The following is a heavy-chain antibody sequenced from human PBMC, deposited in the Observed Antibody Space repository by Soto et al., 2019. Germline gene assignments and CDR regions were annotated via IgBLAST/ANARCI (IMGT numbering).Heavy chain of an antibody. Sequence: TSETLSLTCTVSGGSISSYYWSWIRQPAGKGLEWIGRIYTSGSTNYNPSLKSRVTMSVDTSKNQFSLKLSSVTAADTAVYYCARDKGCTNGVCYSGYYGMDVWGQGTTVTVSS. D-gene: IGHD2-8*01. J-gene: IGHJ6*02. CDR1: GGSISSYY. CDR2: IYTSGST. V-gene: IGHV4-4*07. CDR3: ARDKGCTNGVCYSGYYGMDV.